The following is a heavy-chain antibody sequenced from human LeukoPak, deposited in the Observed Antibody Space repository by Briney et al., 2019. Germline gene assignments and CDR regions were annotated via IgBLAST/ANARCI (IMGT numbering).Heavy chain of an antibody. CDR2: ICGSGGST. J-gene: IGHJ4*02. CDR1: GFTASRYA. D-gene: IGHD4-17*01. Sequence: GILRLSCAASGFTASRYAMSWVRQAPGERLGWVSGICGSGGSTYYAASVKGRFAISRDKSKTTLYLERNSLRVEDTAVYYCAKRWDYGVYHFDYWGQGTLVTVSS. V-gene: IGHV3-23*01. CDR3: AKRWDYGVYHFDY.